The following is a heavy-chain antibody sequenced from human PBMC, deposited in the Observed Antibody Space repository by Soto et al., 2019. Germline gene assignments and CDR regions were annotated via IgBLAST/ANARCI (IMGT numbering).Heavy chain of an antibody. Sequence: QVQLVESGGGVVQPGRSLRLSCAASGFTFSSYGMHWVRQAPGKGLEWVAVISYDGSNKYYADSVKGRFTISRDNSKNTLYLQMNSLRAEDTAVYYCAKDGGSGGPYYYYGMDVWGQGTTVTVSS. CDR2: ISYDGSNK. D-gene: IGHD3-10*01. CDR3: AKDGGSGGPYYYYGMDV. J-gene: IGHJ6*02. CDR1: GFTFSSYG. V-gene: IGHV3-30*18.